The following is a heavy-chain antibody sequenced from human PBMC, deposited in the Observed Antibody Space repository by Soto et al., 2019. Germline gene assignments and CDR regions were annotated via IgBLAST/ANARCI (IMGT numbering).Heavy chain of an antibody. CDR3: ARDSRYYDFWSGYYDNWFDP. V-gene: IGHV3-33*01. J-gene: IGHJ5*02. CDR2: IWYDGSNK. Sequence: LRLSCAASGFTFSSYGMHWVRQAPGKGLAWVAVIWYDGSNKYYADSVKGRFTISRDNSKNTLYLQMNSLRAEDTAVYYCARDSRYYDFWSGYYDNWFDPWGQGTLVTVSS. CDR1: GFTFSSYG. D-gene: IGHD3-3*01.